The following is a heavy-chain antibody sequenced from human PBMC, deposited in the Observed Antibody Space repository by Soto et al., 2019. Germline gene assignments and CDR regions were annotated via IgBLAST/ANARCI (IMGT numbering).Heavy chain of an antibody. J-gene: IGHJ4*02. Sequence: EVQLVESGGGLVQPGGSLRLSCAASGFTFTSYGMHWVRQATGKGLVWVSRIDNDGRTTNYADSVQGRFTNSRDNAKNTLYMQMNSLRAEGTATYYRTRDLGGAVSYWGQGTLVTVSS. CDR2: IDNDGRTT. D-gene: IGHD3-16*01. CDR3: TRDLGGAVSY. CDR1: GFTFTSYG. V-gene: IGHV3-74*01.